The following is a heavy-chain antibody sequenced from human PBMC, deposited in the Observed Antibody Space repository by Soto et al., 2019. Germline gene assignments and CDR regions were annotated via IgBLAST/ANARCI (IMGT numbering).Heavy chain of an antibody. D-gene: IGHD3-22*01. J-gene: IGHJ3*02. CDR1: GYSFTSYW. V-gene: IGHV5-51*01. CDR3: AGRPRYYYDSSGYYSYSNDAFDI. Sequence: GESLKISCKGSGYSFTSYWIGWVRQMPGKGLEWMGIIYPGDSDTRYSPSFQGQVTISADKSISTAYLQWSSLKASDTAMYYCAGRPRYYYDSSGYYSYSNDAFDIWGQGTMVTVSS. CDR2: IYPGDSDT.